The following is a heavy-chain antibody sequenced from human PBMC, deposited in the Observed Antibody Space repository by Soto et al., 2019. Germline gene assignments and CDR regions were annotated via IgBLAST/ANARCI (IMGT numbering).Heavy chain of an antibody. V-gene: IGHV3-49*03. CDR2: IRSKAYGGTT. Sequence: SLRLSCTASGFTFGDYAMSWFRQAPGKGLEWVGFIRSKAYGGTTEYAASVKGRFTISRDDSKSIAYLQMNSLKTEDTAVYYCTLPMDRGVIIDPNWSDPWGHGTLVTGSS. CDR3: TLPMDRGVIIDPNWSDP. D-gene: IGHD3-10*01. J-gene: IGHJ5*02. CDR1: GFTFGDYA.